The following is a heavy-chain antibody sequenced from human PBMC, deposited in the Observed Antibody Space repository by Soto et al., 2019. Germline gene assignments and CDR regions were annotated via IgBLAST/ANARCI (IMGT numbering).Heavy chain of an antibody. J-gene: IGHJ6*02. V-gene: IGHV3-21*01. CDR2: ISSSSSYI. CDR3: ARGGSGGELYYGMDV. D-gene: IGHD6-19*01. CDR1: GFTFSSYS. Sequence: GGSLRLSCAASGFTFSSYSMNWVRQAPGKGLEWVSSISSSSSYIYYADPVKGRFTISRDNAKNSLYLQMNSLRAEDTAVYYCARGGSGGELYYGMDVWGQGTTVTVSS.